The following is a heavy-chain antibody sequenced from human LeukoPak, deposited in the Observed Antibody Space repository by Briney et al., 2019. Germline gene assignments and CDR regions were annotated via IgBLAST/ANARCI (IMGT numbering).Heavy chain of an antibody. Sequence: ASVNVSFKASGYTFTSYGISWVRQAPGQGLEWMGWISAYNGNTNYAQKLQGRVTMTTDTSTSTAYMELRSLRSDDTAVYYCARVPYYDFWSGPFYYYYYYMDVWGKGTTVTVSS. CDR3: ARVPYYDFWSGPFYYYYYYMDV. V-gene: IGHV1-18*01. CDR1: GYTFTSYG. J-gene: IGHJ6*03. D-gene: IGHD3-3*01. CDR2: ISAYNGNT.